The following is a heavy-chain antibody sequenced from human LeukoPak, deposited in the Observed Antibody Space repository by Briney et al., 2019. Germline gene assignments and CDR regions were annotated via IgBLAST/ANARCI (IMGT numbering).Heavy chain of an antibody. CDR2: ISAYNGNT. CDR1: GYTFTSYD. V-gene: IGHV1-18*01. Sequence: GASVKVSCKASGYTFTSYDINWVRQATGQGLEWMGWISAYNGNTNYAQKLQGRVTMTTDTSTSTAYMELRSLRSDDTAVYYCARVVFGSGSGSYYKASWFDPWGQGTLVTVSS. CDR3: ARVVFGSGSGSYYKASWFDP. J-gene: IGHJ5*02. D-gene: IGHD3-10*01.